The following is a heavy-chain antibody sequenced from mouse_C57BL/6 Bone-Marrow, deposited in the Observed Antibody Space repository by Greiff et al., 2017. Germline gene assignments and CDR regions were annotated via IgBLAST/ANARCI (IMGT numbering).Heavy chain of an antibody. CDR2: IYPRDGST. J-gene: IGHJ1*03. Sequence: VQLVESGPELVKPGASVKLSCKASGYTFTSYDINWVKQRPGQGLEWIGWIYPRDGSTKYNEKFKGKATVTVDTSSSTAYMELHSLNSEDSAVYFCARRGVGSSDWYFDVWGTGTTVTVSS. CDR3: ARRGVGSSDWYFDV. D-gene: IGHD1-1*01. CDR1: GYTFTSYD. V-gene: IGHV1-85*01.